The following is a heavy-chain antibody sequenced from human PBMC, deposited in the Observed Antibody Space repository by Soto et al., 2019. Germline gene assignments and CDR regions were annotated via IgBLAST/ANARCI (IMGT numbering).Heavy chain of an antibody. CDR3: ARRGSSSSFFYDS. CDR2: IDPSDSYI. V-gene: IGHV5-10-1*03. J-gene: IGHJ4*02. D-gene: IGHD6-6*01. Sequence: EVQLVQSGAEVKKPGESLRISCQGSGYSFTSSWISWLRQMPGEGREWMGRIDPSDSYINYSPSFQGRVTISADKSISTAYLQWSSLKASDTAMYYCARRGSSSSFFYDSWGQGTLVTVSS. CDR1: GYSFTSSW.